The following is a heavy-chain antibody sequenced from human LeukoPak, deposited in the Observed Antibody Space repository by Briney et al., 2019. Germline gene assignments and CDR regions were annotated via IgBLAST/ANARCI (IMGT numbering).Heavy chain of an antibody. CDR3: ARGRVAAARDWFDP. CDR2: IYHSGST. J-gene: IGHJ5*02. V-gene: IGHV4-30-2*01. CDR1: GGSLNGYS. Sequence: SETLSLTCAVYGGSLNGYSWSWIRQPPGKGLEWIGDIYHSGSTYYNPSLKSRVTISVDRSKNQFSLKLSSVTAADTAVYYCARGRVAAARDWFDPWGQGTLVTVSS. D-gene: IGHD6-13*01.